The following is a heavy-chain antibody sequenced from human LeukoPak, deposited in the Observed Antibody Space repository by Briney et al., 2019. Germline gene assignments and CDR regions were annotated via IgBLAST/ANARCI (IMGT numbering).Heavy chain of an antibody. J-gene: IGHJ6*03. D-gene: IGHD4-11*01. CDR1: GFTFSSFW. CDR2: INSDGSST. V-gene: IGHV3-74*01. Sequence: GGSLRLSCAASGFTFSSFWMHWVRQAPGKGLVWVSRINSDGSSTSYADSVKGRFTISRGNAKNTLYLQMNSLRAEDTAVYYCARDRLTTIGYYYYYMDVWGKGTTVTVSS. CDR3: ARDRLTTIGYYYYYMDV.